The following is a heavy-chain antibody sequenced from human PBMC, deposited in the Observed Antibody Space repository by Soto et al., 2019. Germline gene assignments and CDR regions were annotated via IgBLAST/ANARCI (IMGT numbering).Heavy chain of an antibody. V-gene: IGHV1-3*01. J-gene: IGHJ4*02. D-gene: IGHD1-26*01. CDR1: GYTFTSYA. CDR2: INAGNGNT. Sequence: QVQLVQSGAEVKKPGASVKVSCKASGYTFTSYAMHWVRQAPGQRLEWMGWINAGNGNTKYSQKCQGRVTITRDTSASTAYMELSSLISEDTAVYCCARGLRLGATGQWGQGTLVTVSS. CDR3: ARGLRLGATGQ.